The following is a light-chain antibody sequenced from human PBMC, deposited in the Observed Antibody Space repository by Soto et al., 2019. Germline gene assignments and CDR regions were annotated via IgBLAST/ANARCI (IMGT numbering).Light chain of an antibody. J-gene: IGKJ5*01. CDR3: QQYDNLPIT. V-gene: IGKV1-33*01. CDR1: QDINKN. Sequence: DIQMTQSPSSLSASVGDRVTITCQASQDINKNLIWYQQKPGKAPKLLIYDASNLETGVPSRFSGSGSGTDFTFTISSLQPEDIATYDCQQYDNLPITVGQGTRLEIK. CDR2: DAS.